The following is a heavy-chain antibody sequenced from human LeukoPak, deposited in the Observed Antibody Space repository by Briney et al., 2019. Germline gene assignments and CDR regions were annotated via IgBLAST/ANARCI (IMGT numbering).Heavy chain of an antibody. Sequence: PSETLSLTCSVSGGSISSYYWSWIRQSPGKGLEWIGYIYYSGSTNYNPSLKSRVTISVDTSKNQFSLKLSSVTAADTAVYYCARVLHYDFWSGYFDYWGQGTLVTVSS. J-gene: IGHJ4*02. V-gene: IGHV4-59*01. CDR2: IYYSGST. D-gene: IGHD3-3*01. CDR1: GGSISSYY. CDR3: ARVLHYDFWSGYFDY.